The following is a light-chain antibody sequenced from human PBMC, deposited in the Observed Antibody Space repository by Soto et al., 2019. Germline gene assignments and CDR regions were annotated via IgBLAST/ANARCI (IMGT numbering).Light chain of an antibody. CDR3: QQYDGYFPA. CDR1: QTISSW. Sequence: DIQMTQSPSTLSGSVGDRVTITCRASQTISSWLAWYQQKPGKAPRLLIYAASTLESRVPSRFSGSGSGTEFTLTISNLQPDDFATYYCQQYDGYFPAFGQGTKVDNK. V-gene: IGKV1-5*01. CDR2: AAS. J-gene: IGKJ1*01.